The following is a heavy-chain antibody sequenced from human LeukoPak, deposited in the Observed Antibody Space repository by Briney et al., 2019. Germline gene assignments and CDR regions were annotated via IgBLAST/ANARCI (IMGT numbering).Heavy chain of an antibody. Sequence: PGGSLRLSCSASGFTFSSYAMHWVRQAPGKGLEYVSAISSNGGSTYYADSVKGRFTISRDNSKDTLYLQMSSLRAEDTAVYYCVKAPSSIAAAGRFDYWGQGTLVTVSS. CDR1: GFTFSSYA. V-gene: IGHV3-64D*06. CDR3: VKAPSSIAAAGRFDY. J-gene: IGHJ4*02. CDR2: ISSNGGST. D-gene: IGHD6-13*01.